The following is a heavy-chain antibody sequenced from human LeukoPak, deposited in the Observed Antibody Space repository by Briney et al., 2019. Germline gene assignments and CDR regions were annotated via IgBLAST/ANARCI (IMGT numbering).Heavy chain of an antibody. CDR3: ATDMITFGGVIVMSYYYYMDV. D-gene: IGHD3-16*02. J-gene: IGHJ6*03. Sequence: PGGSLRLSCAASGFTFSSYAMSWVRQAPGKGLEWVSAISGSGGSTYYADSVKGRFTISRDNSKNTLYLQMNSLRAEDTAVYYCATDMITFGGVIVMSYYYYMDVWGKGTTVTISS. CDR1: GFTFSSYA. V-gene: IGHV3-23*01. CDR2: ISGSGGST.